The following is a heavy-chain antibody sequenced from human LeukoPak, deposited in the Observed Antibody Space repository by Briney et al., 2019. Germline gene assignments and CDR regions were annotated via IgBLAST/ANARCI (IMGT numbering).Heavy chain of an antibody. Sequence: ASVKVSCKASGYTFTSYYMHWVRQAPGQGLEWMGIINPSGGSTSYAQKFQGRVTMTRDTSTSTVYMELRSLRSDDTAVYYCARGSLRGPSPYYYYGMDVWGQGTTVTVSS. CDR1: GYTFTSYY. D-gene: IGHD2-2*01. CDR2: INPSGGST. V-gene: IGHV1-46*01. J-gene: IGHJ6*02. CDR3: ARGSLRGPSPYYYYGMDV.